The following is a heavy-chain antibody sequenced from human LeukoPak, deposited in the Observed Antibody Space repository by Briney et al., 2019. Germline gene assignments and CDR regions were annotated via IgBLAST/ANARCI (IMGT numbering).Heavy chain of an antibody. D-gene: IGHD2-2*01. CDR3: ARRGIVVVPASQGTDY. V-gene: IGHV4-39*01. CDR1: GGSISSSSYY. J-gene: IGHJ4*02. CDR2: IYYSGST. Sequence: TSETLSLTCTVSGGSISSSSYYWGWIRQPPGKGLEWIGSIYYSGSTYYNPSLKSRVTISVDTSKNQFSLKLSSVTAADTAVYYCARRGIVVVPASQGTDYWGQGTLVTVSS.